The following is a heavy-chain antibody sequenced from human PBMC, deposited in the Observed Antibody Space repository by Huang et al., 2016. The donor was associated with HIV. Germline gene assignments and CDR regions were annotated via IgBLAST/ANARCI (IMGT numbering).Heavy chain of an antibody. Sequence: QVQLVQSGAEVKKPGSSVKVSCKASGGTFSSYAISWVRQAPGQGLEWRGGIIPILGTANYAQKFQGRVTITADESTSTAYRELSSRRSEDTAVYYCARARGYYDSSVSYYFDYWGQGTLVTVSS. CDR3: ARARGYYDSSVSYYFDY. CDR2: IIPILGTA. J-gene: IGHJ4*02. CDR1: GGTFSSYA. V-gene: IGHV1-69*13. D-gene: IGHD3-22*01.